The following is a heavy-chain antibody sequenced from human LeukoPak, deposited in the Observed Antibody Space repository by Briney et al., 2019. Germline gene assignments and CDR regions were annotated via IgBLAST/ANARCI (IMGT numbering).Heavy chain of an antibody. J-gene: IGHJ4*02. V-gene: IGHV3-21*01. CDR2: ISSSSSYI. CDR3: ARSRDDWLSH. Sequence: GGSLRLSCAASGFTFSSYSMNWVRQAPGKGLEWVSSISSSSSYIYYADSVKGRFTISRDNAKNSLYLQMNSLRAEDMAVYYCARSRDDWLSHWGQGTLVTVSS. CDR1: GFTFSSYS. D-gene: IGHD3-9*01.